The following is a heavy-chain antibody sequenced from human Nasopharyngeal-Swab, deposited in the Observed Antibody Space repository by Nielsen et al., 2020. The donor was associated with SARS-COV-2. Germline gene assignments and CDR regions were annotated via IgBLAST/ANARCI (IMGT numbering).Heavy chain of an antibody. CDR3: ATDRAASPVDH. Sequence: ETLSLTCAASGFTVTDAWMSWVRQAPGKGLEWVGRIKSERQGGTTDYAAPVKGRFTISRDDSKKTLFLQMDSLKIEDTALYYCATDRAASPVDHWGQGTLVTVSS. CDR2: IKSERQGGTT. J-gene: IGHJ4*02. V-gene: IGHV3-15*01. CDR1: GFTVTDAW. D-gene: IGHD6-25*01.